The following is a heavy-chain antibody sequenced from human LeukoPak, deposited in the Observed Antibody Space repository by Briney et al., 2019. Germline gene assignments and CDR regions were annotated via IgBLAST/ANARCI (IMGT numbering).Heavy chain of an antibody. CDR2: IYYSGST. V-gene: IGHV4-59*01. CDR3: ARDLRTNIVASRGHYYYYYMDV. CDR1: GVSISSYY. Sequence: PSETLSLTCTVSGVSISSYYWSWIRQPPGKGLEWIGYIYYSGSTNYNPSLKSRVTISVDTSKNQFSLKLSSVTAADTAVYYCARDLRTNIVASRGHYYYYYMDVWGKGTTVTVSS. J-gene: IGHJ6*03. D-gene: IGHD5-12*01.